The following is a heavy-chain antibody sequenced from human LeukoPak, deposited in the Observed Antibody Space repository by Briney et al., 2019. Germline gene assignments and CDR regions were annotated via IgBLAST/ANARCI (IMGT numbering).Heavy chain of an antibody. CDR3: TKEPELLPSGDRSDP. J-gene: IGHJ5*02. V-gene: IGHV3-23*01. Sequence: GGSLRLSCAASGFTFTRHAMSWVRQAPGKGLEWVSGIGARGHNTYYADSVQGRFIISRDNSQDKLFLQMNSLRDDDTAIYYCTKEPELLPSGDRSDPWGQGTLVTVSS. CDR2: IGARGHNT. CDR1: GFTFTRHA. D-gene: IGHD1-14*01.